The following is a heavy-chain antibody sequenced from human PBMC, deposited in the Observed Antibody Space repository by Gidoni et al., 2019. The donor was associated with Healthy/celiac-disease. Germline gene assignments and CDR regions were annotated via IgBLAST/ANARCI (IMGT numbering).Heavy chain of an antibody. J-gene: IGHJ6*02. V-gene: IGHV3-23*01. CDR3: AKDSGSYKPYYYYYYGMDV. Sequence: EVQLLESGGGLVQPGGSLRLSCAASGFTFSSYSMSWVRQAPGKGLEWVSAISGSGGSTYYADSVKGRFTISRDNSKNTLYLQMNSLRAEDTAVYYCAKDSGSYKPYYYYYYGMDVWGQGTTVTVSS. CDR2: ISGSGGST. CDR1: GFTFSSYS. D-gene: IGHD1-26*01.